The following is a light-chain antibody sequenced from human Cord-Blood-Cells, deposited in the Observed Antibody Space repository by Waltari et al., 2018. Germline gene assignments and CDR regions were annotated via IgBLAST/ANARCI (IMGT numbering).Light chain of an antibody. CDR3: QQFNSYPPYT. V-gene: IGKV1-13*02. J-gene: IGKJ2*01. Sequence: AIQLTQSPSSLSASVGDRVTITCRASQGISSALAWYQQKPGKAPKLLIYDASSLESGVPSRFSGSESGTDFTLTISSLQPEDFATYDCQQFNSYPPYTFGQGTKLEIK. CDR2: DAS. CDR1: QGISSA.